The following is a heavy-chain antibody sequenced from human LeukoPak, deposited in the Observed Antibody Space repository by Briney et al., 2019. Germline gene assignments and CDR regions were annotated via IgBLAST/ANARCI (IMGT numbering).Heavy chain of an antibody. CDR2: IYPGDSDT. Sequence: GDSLETSHKGSGYSFSTYWIGWGRQMPGKGLEWMGIIYPGDSDTRYSPSFQGQVTISADKSISTAYLQWTSLKASDTAMYYCARHQIVGATRSPFDYWGQGALVPASS. D-gene: IGHD1-26*01. J-gene: IGHJ4*02. CDR3: ARHQIVGATRSPFDY. CDR1: GYSFSTYW. V-gene: IGHV5-51*01.